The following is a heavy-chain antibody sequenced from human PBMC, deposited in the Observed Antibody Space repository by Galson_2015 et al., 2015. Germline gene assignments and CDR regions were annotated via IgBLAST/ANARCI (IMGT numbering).Heavy chain of an antibody. CDR2: ISSSGRII. D-gene: IGHD5-12*01. Sequence: SLRLSCAASGFTFSSYAMSWVRQAPGKGLEWVSYISSSGRIIYYADSVKGRFTISRDNAENSLYLQMNSLRAEDTAVYYCARDPEVYSGYDSEIDYWGRGTLVTVSS. CDR1: GFTFSSYA. J-gene: IGHJ4*02. V-gene: IGHV3-48*03. CDR3: ARDPEVYSGYDSEIDY.